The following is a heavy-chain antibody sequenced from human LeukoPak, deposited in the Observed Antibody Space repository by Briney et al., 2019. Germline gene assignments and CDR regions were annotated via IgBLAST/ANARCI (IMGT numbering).Heavy chain of an antibody. CDR1: GFTFSSYG. CDR3: TTGDSTPDYGDYGVDAFDI. J-gene: IGHJ3*02. CDR2: IKSKTDGGTT. Sequence: GSLRLSCAASGFTFSSYGMHWVRQAPGKGLEWVGRIKSKTDGGTTDYAAPVKGRFTISRDDSKNTLYLQMNSLKTEDTAVYYCTTGDSTPDYGDYGVDAFDIWGQGTMVTVSS. V-gene: IGHV3-15*01. D-gene: IGHD4-17*01.